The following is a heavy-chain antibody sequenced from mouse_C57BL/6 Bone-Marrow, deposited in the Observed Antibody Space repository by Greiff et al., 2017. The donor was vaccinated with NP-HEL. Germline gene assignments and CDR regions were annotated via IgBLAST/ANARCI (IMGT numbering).Heavy chain of an antibody. D-gene: IGHD2-4*01. CDR1: GFTFSSYA. CDR2: ISDGGSYT. Sequence: EVQLVESGGGLVKPGGSLKLSCAASGFTFSSYAMSWVRQTPEKRLEWVATISDGGSYTYYPDNVKGRFTISRDNAKNNLYLQMSHLKSEDTAMYYCARDDYDTFDAYWGQGTLVTVSA. J-gene: IGHJ3*01. CDR3: ARDDYDTFDAY. V-gene: IGHV5-4*01.